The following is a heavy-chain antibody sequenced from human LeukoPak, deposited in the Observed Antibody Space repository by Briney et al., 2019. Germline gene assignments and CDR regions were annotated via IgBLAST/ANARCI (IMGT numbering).Heavy chain of an antibody. Sequence: GGSLRLSCAGSGFTFDDYAMHWVRQVPGKGLEWVSLISWDVNTYYADSVKGRFTISRDNSKNSLYLQMNSLRAEDTAMYYCTRRAVAGSNDYWGQGTLVTVSS. D-gene: IGHD6-19*01. CDR3: TRRAVAGSNDY. CDR1: GFTFDDYA. J-gene: IGHJ4*02. CDR2: ISWDVNT. V-gene: IGHV3-43D*03.